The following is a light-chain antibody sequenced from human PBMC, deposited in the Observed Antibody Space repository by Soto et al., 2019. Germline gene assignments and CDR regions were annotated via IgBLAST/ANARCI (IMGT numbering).Light chain of an antibody. CDR2: LGS. CDR3: MQDLQTPT. Sequence: DIVMTQSPLSLPVTPGEPASISCRSSQSLLHSTGYNHLDCYLQKPGQSPQLLIYLGSNRASGVPDRFSGSGSGTEFTLKISRVEAEDVGVYYCMQDLQTPTFGPGTKVDIK. CDR1: QSLLHSTGYNH. J-gene: IGKJ3*01. V-gene: IGKV2-28*01.